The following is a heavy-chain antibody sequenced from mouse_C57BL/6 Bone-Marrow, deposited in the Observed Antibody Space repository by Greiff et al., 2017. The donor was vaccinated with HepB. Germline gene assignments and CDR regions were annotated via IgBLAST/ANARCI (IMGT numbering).Heavy chain of an antibody. J-gene: IGHJ2*01. CDR3: TLTTVGATPFDY. D-gene: IGHD1-1*01. V-gene: IGHV14-4*01. CDR2: SDPENGDT. Sequence: VQLQQSGAELVRPGASVKLSCTASGFNIKDDYMHWVKQRPEQGLEWIGWSDPENGDTEYASKFQGKATITADTSSNTAYLQLSSLTSEDTAVYYCTLTTVGATPFDYGGQGTTLTVSS. CDR1: GFNIKDDY.